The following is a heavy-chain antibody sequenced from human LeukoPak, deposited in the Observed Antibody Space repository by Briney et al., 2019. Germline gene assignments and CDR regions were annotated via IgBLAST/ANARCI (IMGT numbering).Heavy chain of an antibody. Sequence: SSVKVSCKASGGTFSSYAISWVRQAPGQGLEWMGGIIPIFGTANYAQKFQGRVTITTDESTSTAYMELSSLRSEDTAVYYCARERTGDYDLHFDYWGQGTLVTDSS. CDR1: GGTFSSYA. V-gene: IGHV1-69*05. D-gene: IGHD7-27*01. CDR2: IIPIFGTA. CDR3: ARERTGDYDLHFDY. J-gene: IGHJ4*02.